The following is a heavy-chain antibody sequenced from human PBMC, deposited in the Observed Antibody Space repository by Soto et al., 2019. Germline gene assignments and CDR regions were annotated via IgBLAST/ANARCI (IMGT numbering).Heavy chain of an antibody. CDR2: INNGDTT. V-gene: IGHV3-53*01. D-gene: IGHD3-3*01. J-gene: IGHJ6*02. CDR1: GFTVSSGY. CDR3: ARPDFWRYGMDV. Sequence: EVQVVESGGGLIQPGGSLRLSCAASGFTVSSGYMSWVRQAPGMGLEWVSIINNGDTTYYADSVKGRFTISRDNSKNTLDLQMNSLRAEDTAVYYCARPDFWRYGMDVWGQGTTVTVSS.